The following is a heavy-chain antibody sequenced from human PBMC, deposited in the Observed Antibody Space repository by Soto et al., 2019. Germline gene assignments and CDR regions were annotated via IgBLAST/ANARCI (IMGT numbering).Heavy chain of an antibody. V-gene: IGHV4-59*01. CDR3: ARDRGPHSYADY. J-gene: IGHJ4*02. CDR1: GGSPSSYY. D-gene: IGHD5-18*01. Sequence: SETLSLTWTGSGGSPSSYYWSCVWLPLGKRLEWIGYIYYSGSTNYNPSLKSRVTISVDTSKSQFSLKLSSVTAAYTAVYYCARDRGPHSYADYWGQGILVTVS. CDR2: IYYSGST.